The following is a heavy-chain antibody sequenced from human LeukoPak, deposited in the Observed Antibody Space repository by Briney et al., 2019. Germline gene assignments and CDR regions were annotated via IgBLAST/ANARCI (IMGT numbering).Heavy chain of an antibody. CDR2: IKQDGGET. Sequence: GGSLRLSRETSGFTFSDYWMSWVRQAPGKGLEWVGNIKQDGGETYYVDSVKGRFTLSRDNTKKSLYLEMNSLRAEDTAVYYCARDKMVGATRFDYWGRGTLVAVSS. CDR1: GFTFSDYW. D-gene: IGHD1-26*01. J-gene: IGHJ4*02. V-gene: IGHV3-7*01. CDR3: ARDKMVGATRFDY.